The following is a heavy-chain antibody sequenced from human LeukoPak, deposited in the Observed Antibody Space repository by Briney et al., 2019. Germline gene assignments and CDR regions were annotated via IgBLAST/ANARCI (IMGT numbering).Heavy chain of an antibody. V-gene: IGHV1-18*01. D-gene: IGHD3-22*01. CDR3: ARVGDYDSSGYWFPPSHYYYYMDV. J-gene: IGHJ6*03. CDR1: GYAFTRHY. Sequence: ASVKVSCKASGYAFTRHYMHWVRQAPGQGLEWMGWISAYNGNTDYAQKLQGRVTMTTDTSTSTAYMELRSLRSDDTAVYYCARVGDYDSSGYWFPPSHYYYYMDVWGKGTTVTISS. CDR2: ISAYNGNT.